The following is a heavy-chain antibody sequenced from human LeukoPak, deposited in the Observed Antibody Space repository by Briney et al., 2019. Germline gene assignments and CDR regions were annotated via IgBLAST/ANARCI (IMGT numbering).Heavy chain of an antibody. V-gene: IGHV1-18*01. CDR3: TRDGRGGNIVVVPAAPFDY. J-gene: IGHJ4*02. CDR1: GYTFTSYG. Sequence: GASVKVSCKASGYTFTSYGISWVRQAPGQGLEWMGWISAYNGNTNYAQKLQGRVTMTTDTSTSTAYMELRSLRSDDTAVYYCTRDGRGGNIVVVPAAPFDYWGQGTLVTVSS. CDR2: ISAYNGNT. D-gene: IGHD2-2*01.